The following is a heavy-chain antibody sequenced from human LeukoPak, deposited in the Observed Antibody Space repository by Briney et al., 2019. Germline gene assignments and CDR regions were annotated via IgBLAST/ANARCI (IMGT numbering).Heavy chain of an antibody. CDR3: ARGTYYGRSGYYSFDY. Sequence: TVKVSCKASEGTFSSYAISWVRQAPGQGLEWMGGIIPIFGTTNYAQKFQGRVTITADESTTTAYMELSSLRSEDTAVYHCARGTYYGRSGYYSFDYWGPGTLVTVSS. CDR1: EGTFSSYA. J-gene: IGHJ4*02. CDR2: IIPIFGTT. D-gene: IGHD3-22*01. V-gene: IGHV1-69*01.